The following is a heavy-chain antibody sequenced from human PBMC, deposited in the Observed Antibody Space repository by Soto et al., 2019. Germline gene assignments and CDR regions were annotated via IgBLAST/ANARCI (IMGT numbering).Heavy chain of an antibody. CDR1: GFTFSSYS. CDR2: ISSSSSYI. Sequence: PGGSLRLSCAASGFTFSSYSMNWVRQAPGKGLEWVSSISSSSSYIYYADSVKGRFTISRDNAKNSLYLQMNSLRAEDTAVYYCARGPPNYYDRPYYYYGMDVWGQGTTVTVSS. J-gene: IGHJ6*02. CDR3: ARGPPNYYDRPYYYYGMDV. V-gene: IGHV3-21*01. D-gene: IGHD3-22*01.